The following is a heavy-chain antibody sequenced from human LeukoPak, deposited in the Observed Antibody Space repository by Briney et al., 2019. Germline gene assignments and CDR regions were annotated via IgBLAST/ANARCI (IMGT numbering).Heavy chain of an antibody. J-gene: IGHJ4*02. CDR3: ARDSAAYYYDSSGYYGRQFDY. Sequence: SVKVSCKASGGTFSSYAISWVRQAPGQGLEWMGGIIPIFGTANYAQKFQGRVTITADESTSTAYMELSSLRSEDTAVYYCARDSAAYYYDSSGYYGRQFDYWGQGTLVTVSS. V-gene: IGHV1-69*13. CDR1: GGTFSSYA. D-gene: IGHD3-22*01. CDR2: IIPIFGTA.